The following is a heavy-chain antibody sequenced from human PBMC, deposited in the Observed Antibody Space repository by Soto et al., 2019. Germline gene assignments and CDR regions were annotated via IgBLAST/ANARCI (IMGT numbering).Heavy chain of an antibody. CDR1: GYSLTSYW. Sequence: PGESLKISCKGSGYSLTSYWIGWVRQMPGKGLEWMGIIYPGDSDTRYSPSFQGQVTISADKSISTAYLQWSSLKASDTAMYYCARAKQQLVAPYYYYYYMDVWGKGTTVTVSS. V-gene: IGHV5-51*01. CDR3: ARAKQQLVAPYYYYYYMDV. CDR2: IYPGDSDT. D-gene: IGHD6-13*01. J-gene: IGHJ6*03.